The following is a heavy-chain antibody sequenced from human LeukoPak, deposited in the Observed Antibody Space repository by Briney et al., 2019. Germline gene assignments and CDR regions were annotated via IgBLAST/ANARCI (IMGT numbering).Heavy chain of an antibody. Sequence: PGGSLRLSCAASGFTFSTYWMTWVRQAPGKGLEWVANIKPSGTETYYGDPVKGRFTISRDNAKNLLYLQMNSLRAEDTAVYYCARDSGVVVVTDAFDIWGQGTMVTVSS. CDR3: ARDSGVVVVTDAFDI. V-gene: IGHV3-7*03. J-gene: IGHJ3*02. D-gene: IGHD3-22*01. CDR2: IKPSGTET. CDR1: GFTFSTYW.